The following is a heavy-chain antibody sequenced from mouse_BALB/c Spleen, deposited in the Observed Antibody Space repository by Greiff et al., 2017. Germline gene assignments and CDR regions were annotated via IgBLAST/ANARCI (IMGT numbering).Heavy chain of an antibody. CDR2: IYPSDSYT. V-gene: IGHV1-69*02. CDR1: GYTFTSYW. CDR3: TRSYDYDAFDY. D-gene: IGHD2-4*01. J-gene: IGHJ2*01. Sequence: VQLQQPGAELVRPGASVKLSCKASGYTFTSYWINWVKQRPGQGLEWIGNIYPSDSYTNYNQKFKDKATLTVDKSSSTAYMQLSSPTSEDSAVYYCTRSYDYDAFDYWGQGTTLTVSS.